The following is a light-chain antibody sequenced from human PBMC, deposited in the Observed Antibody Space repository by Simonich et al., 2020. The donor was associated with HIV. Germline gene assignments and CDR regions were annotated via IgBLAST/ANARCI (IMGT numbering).Light chain of an antibody. CDR2: GAS. J-gene: IGKJ4*01. Sequence: IVMTQSPATLSVSPGERATLSCRASQSIASNLAWYQQKPGQAPRLLIYGASSRAIGIPDRFSGSGSGTDFTLTISRLEPEDFAVYYCQQYGTSQGLTFGGGTKVEI. V-gene: IGKV3-20*01. CDR1: QSIASN. CDR3: QQYGTSQGLT.